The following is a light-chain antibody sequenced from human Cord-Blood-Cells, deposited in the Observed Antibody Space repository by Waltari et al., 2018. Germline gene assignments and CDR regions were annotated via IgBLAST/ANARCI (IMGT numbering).Light chain of an antibody. J-gene: IGLJ2*01. Sequence: SALTQPASVSGSPGRSITLSCTGTSSDVGGYNYVSWYQQRPGKAPKLMIYDVSNRPSGVSNRFAGSKSGNTASLTISGLQAEDEADYYCSSYTSSSTPVVFGGGTKLTVL. CDR1: SSDVGGYNY. CDR3: SSYTSSSTPVV. CDR2: DVS. V-gene: IGLV2-14*01.